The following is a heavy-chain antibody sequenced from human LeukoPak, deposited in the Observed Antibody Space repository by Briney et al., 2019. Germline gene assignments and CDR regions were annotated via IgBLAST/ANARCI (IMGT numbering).Heavy chain of an antibody. CDR3: ASSTLIVGASLADAFDI. V-gene: IGHV3-7*01. J-gene: IGHJ3*02. CDR1: GFTFSSYW. D-gene: IGHD1-26*01. CDR2: IKQDGSEK. Sequence: GSLRLSCAASGFTFSSYWMSWVRQAPGKGLEWVANIKQDGSEKYYVDSVKGRFTISRDNAKNSLYLQMSSLRAEDTAVYYCASSTLIVGASLADAFDIWGQGTMVTVSS.